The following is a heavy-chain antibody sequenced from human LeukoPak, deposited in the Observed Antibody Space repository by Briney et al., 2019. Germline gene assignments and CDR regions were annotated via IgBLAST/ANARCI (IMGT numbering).Heavy chain of an antibody. J-gene: IGHJ6*03. CDR1: GYTFTSYD. Sequence: ASVKVSCEASGYTFTSYDMHWVRQAPGQGLEWMGIINPSGGSTSYAQKFQGRVTMTRDMSTSTVYMELSSLRSEDTAVYYCARVIPSLNSYMDVWGKGTTVTVSS. CDR2: INPSGGST. V-gene: IGHV1-46*01. CDR3: ARVIPSLNSYMDV.